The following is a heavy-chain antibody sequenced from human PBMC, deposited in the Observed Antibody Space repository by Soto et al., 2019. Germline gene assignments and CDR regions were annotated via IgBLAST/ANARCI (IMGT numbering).Heavy chain of an antibody. D-gene: IGHD3-9*01. J-gene: IGHJ5*02. Sequence: ASVKVSCKASGYTFTGYYMHWVRQAPGQGLEWMGWINPNSGGTNYAQKFQGRVTMTRDTSISTAYMELSRLRSDDTAVYYCARVIDILTGHNWFDPWGQGTLVTVSS. CDR3: ARVIDILTGHNWFDP. CDR2: INPNSGGT. CDR1: GYTFTGYY. V-gene: IGHV1-2*02.